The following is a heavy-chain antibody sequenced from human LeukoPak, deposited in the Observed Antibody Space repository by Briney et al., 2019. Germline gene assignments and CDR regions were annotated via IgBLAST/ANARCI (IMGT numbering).Heavy chain of an antibody. CDR1: GYSFTSYW. V-gene: IGHV5-51*01. D-gene: IGHD6-6*01. J-gene: IGHJ4*02. CDR3: ARTRSSIAARPAFDY. CDR2: IYPGDSDT. Sequence: GESLKISCKGSGYSFTSYWIGWVRQMPGKGLEWMGIIYPGDSDTRYSPSFQGQVTISADKSISTAYQQWSSLKASDTAMYYCARTRSSIAARPAFDYWGQGTLVTVSS.